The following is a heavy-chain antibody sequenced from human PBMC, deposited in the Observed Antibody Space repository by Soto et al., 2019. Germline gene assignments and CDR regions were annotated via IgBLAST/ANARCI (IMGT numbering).Heavy chain of an antibody. CDR1: GGSFSGYH. CDR2: INPSGSI. Sequence: VQLQQWGAGLLKPSETLSLTCAVYGGSFSGYHWSWFRQPPGKGLEWIGEINPSGSINYNPSLKSRVTIPVDTSKNQFSLNLSSVTAADTAVYYCATFVGATTVTRGSPRDYWGQGTLVTVSS. J-gene: IGHJ4*02. D-gene: IGHD4-4*01. V-gene: IGHV4-34*01. CDR3: ATFVGATTVTRGSPRDY.